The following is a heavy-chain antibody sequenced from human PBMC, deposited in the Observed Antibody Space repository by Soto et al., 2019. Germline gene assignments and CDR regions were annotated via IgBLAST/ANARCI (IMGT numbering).Heavy chain of an antibody. V-gene: IGHV1-18*01. CDR1: GYTFTSYG. CDR3: ARTSGYCSGGSCYRNWFDP. J-gene: IGHJ5*02. D-gene: IGHD2-15*01. Sequence: EASVKVSCKASGYTFTSYGISWVRQAPGQGLEWMGWISAYNGNTNYAQKLQGRVTMTTDTSTSTAYMELRSLRSDDTAVYYCARTSGYCSGGSCYRNWFDPWGQGTLVTVSS. CDR2: ISAYNGNT.